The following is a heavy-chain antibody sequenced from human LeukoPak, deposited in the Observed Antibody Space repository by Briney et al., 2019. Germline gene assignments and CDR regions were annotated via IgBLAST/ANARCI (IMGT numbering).Heavy chain of an antibody. CDR3: ARVLRSVLTGTDAFDI. V-gene: IGHV3-11*04. Sequence: GGSLRLSCAPSGFTFSEYNMTWIRQAPEEALEWGWDAYITSSRRSTLYADSVKGRFTISRDNCKHSRYLKMNSLRPEHRAVYYCARVLRSVLTGTDAFDIWGQGTRVTVSS. J-gene: IGHJ3*02. CDR2: ITSSRRST. D-gene: IGHD2-21*02. CDR1: GFTFSEYN.